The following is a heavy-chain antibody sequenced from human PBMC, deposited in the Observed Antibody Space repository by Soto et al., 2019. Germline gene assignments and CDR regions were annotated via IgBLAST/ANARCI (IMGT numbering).Heavy chain of an antibody. J-gene: IGHJ4*02. Sequence: GVLRLSCAASGFTVSSNYMSWVRQAPGKGLEWVSVIYSGGSTYYADSVKGRFTISRDNSKNTLYLQMNSLRAEDTAVYYCARDEGSSGWYHFDYWGQGTLVTVSS. D-gene: IGHD6-19*01. CDR2: IYSGGST. CDR3: ARDEGSSGWYHFDY. V-gene: IGHV3-66*01. CDR1: GFTVSSNY.